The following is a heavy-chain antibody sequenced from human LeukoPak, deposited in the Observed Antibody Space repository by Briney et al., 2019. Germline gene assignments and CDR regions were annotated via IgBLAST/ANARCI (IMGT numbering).Heavy chain of an antibody. Sequence: NPSETLSLTCTVSGGSISSYYWSWIRQPPGKGLEWIGYIYYSGSTNYNPSLKSRVTISVDTSKNQFSLKLSSVTAADTAVYYCARGAAPSDYWGQGTLVTVSS. J-gene: IGHJ4*02. CDR3: ARGAAPSDY. V-gene: IGHV4-59*01. CDR1: GGSISSYY. D-gene: IGHD6-6*01. CDR2: IYYSGST.